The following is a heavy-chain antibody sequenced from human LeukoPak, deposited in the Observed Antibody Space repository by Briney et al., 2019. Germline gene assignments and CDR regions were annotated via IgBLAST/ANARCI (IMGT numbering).Heavy chain of an antibody. CDR1: GGSISSSSYY. V-gene: IGHV4-39*02. Sequence: SETLSLTCTVSGGSISSSSYYWGWIRQPPGKGLEWIGSIYYSGSTYYNPSLKSRVTISVDTSKNQFSLKLSSVTAADTAVYYCARDPGRYSYGFYWYFDLWGRGTLVTVSS. D-gene: IGHD5-18*01. CDR3: ARDPGRYSYGFYWYFDL. CDR2: IYYSGST. J-gene: IGHJ2*01.